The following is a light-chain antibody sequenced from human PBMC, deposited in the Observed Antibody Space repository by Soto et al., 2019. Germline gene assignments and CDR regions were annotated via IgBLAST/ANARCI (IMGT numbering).Light chain of an antibody. V-gene: IGKV3-20*01. CDR1: QSVSSIY. Sequence: EIVLTQSPGTLSLCPGERATLSCRASQSVSSIYLAWYQQKPGQAPRLLIYGASSRATGIPDRFSGSGSGTYFTLTISRLEPEDFAVYYCQQFGSSPLFTFGPGTKVDVK. CDR2: GAS. CDR3: QQFGSSPLFT. J-gene: IGKJ3*01.